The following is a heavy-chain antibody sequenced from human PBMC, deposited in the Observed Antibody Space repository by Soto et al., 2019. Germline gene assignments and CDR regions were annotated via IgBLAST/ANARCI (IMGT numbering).Heavy chain of an antibody. D-gene: IGHD3-3*01. Sequence: ASVKVSCKASGYTFTSYGISWVRQAPGQGLEWMGWISAYNGNTNYAQKLQGRVTMTTDTSTSTAYMELRSLRSDDTAVYYCARDYYDFWSGYYPMADYWGQGTLVTVSS. CDR3: ARDYYDFWSGYYPMADY. CDR2: ISAYNGNT. CDR1: GYTFTSYG. V-gene: IGHV1-18*01. J-gene: IGHJ4*02.